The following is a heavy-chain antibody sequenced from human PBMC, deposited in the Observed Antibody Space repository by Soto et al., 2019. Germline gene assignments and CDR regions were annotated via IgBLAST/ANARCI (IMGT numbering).Heavy chain of an antibody. CDR2: IYYSGST. CDR1: GGSISSGGYY. V-gene: IGHV4-31*03. CDR3: AREATGTGTYYYYMDV. Sequence: SETLSLTCTVSGGSISSGGYYWSWIRQHPGKGLEWIGYIYYSGSTYYNPSLKSRVTISVDTSKNQFSLKLSSVTAADTAVYYCAREATGTGTYYYYMDVWGKGTTVTVSS. J-gene: IGHJ6*03.